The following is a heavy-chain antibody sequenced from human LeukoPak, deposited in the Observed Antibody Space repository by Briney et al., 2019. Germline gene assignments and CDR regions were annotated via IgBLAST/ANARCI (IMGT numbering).Heavy chain of an antibody. CDR1: GGTFSSYA. CDR2: IIPIFGTA. V-gene: IGHV1-69*06. CDR3: AKLAALGRSSRSSSWYGEYYFDY. Sequence: GASVKVSCKASGGTFSSYAISWVRQAPGQGLEWMGGIIPIFGTANNAQKFQGRVTITADKSTSTAYMELSSLRSEDTAVYYCAKLAALGRSSRSSSWYGEYYFDYWGQGTLVTVSS. J-gene: IGHJ4*02. D-gene: IGHD6-13*01.